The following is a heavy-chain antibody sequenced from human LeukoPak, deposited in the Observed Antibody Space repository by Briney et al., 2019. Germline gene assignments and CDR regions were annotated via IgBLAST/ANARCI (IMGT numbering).Heavy chain of an antibody. V-gene: IGHV3-23*01. CDR3: ARDRSFGD. D-gene: IGHD3-10*01. Sequence: GGSLRLSCAASGFTFDDYGMSWVRQAPGKGLEWVSTISASGGSTSYADSVKGRFTISRDNSKNTLYLQMNSLRAEDTAVYYCARDRSFGDWGQGTLVTVSS. CDR2: ISASGGST. CDR1: GFTFDDYG. J-gene: IGHJ4*02.